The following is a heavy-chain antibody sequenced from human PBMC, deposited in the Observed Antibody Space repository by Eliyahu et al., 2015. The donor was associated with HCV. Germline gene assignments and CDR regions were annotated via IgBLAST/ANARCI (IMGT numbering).Heavy chain of an antibody. CDR2: IRTTSNNYAT. CDR3: TRQGGLDCTSTKCYGQNRLFDH. J-gene: IGHJ4*02. V-gene: IGHV3-73*02. D-gene: IGHD2-2*01. Sequence: EVQLVESGGGLVQPGGSLKLSCAASGFTFSGSPMHWVRQASGKGLEWIAHIRTTSNNYATAYAASVKGRFTISRDDAMNTAYLQMNSLQTEDTAVYYCTRQGGLDCTSTKCYGQNRLFDHWGQGALVTVSS. CDR1: GFTFSGSP.